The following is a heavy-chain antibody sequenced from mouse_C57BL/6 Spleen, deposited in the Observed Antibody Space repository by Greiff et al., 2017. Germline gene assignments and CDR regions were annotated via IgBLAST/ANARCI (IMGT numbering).Heavy chain of an antibody. CDR1: GYTFTSYW. D-gene: IGHD2-2*01. CDR3: ARRRLRDYYFDY. J-gene: IGHJ2*01. V-gene: IGHV1-55*01. Sequence: QVQLQQPGAELVKPGASVKMSCKASGYTFTSYWITWVKQRPGQGLEWIGDIYPGSGSTNYNEKFKSKATLTVDTSSSTAYMQLSSLTSEDSAVYYCARRRLRDYYFDYWAQGTTLSVSS. CDR2: IYPGSGST.